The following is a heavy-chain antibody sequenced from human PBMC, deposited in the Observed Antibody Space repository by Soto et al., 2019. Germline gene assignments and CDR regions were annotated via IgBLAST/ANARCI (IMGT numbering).Heavy chain of an antibody. Sequence: SVKVSCNSTAFTFISYAISWVRQAPGQGLEWMGGISTIFGTANYAQKFQGRFTITADKSTGTAYRELSSLRPEDTAVYYCARGGSYGDFFDYWGQGAQVTVSS. CDR3: ARGGSYGDFFDY. CDR1: AFTFISYA. CDR2: ISTIFGTA. V-gene: IGHV1-69*06. D-gene: IGHD4-17*01. J-gene: IGHJ4*02.